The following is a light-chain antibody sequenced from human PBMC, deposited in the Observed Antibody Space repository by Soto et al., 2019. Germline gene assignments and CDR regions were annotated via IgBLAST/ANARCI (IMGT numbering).Light chain of an antibody. CDR2: GAS. CDR1: QSVSSSY. Sequence: ELVLTQSPVTLSLSPGERATLSCRASQSVSSSYLAWYQQKPGQAPRLLIYGASSRATGIADRFSGSGSGTDFTLTISSLEPEDFAVYYCQQYGSSPRLTVGGGTKV. J-gene: IGKJ4*01. V-gene: IGKV3-20*01. CDR3: QQYGSSPRLT.